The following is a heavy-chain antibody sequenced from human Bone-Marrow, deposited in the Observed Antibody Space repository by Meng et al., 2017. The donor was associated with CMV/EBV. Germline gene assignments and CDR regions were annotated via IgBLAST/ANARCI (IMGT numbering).Heavy chain of an antibody. CDR3: ELFSHYYGMDF. CDR1: RGTFTNYA. CDR2: IIPLLNRA. Sequence: SVKVSCKASRGTFTNYAFNWVRQAPGQGLEWVGGIIPLLNRANYAEKYQGRVTITADESTSTVYMDMSSQRLEDTAIYYWELFSHYYGMDFWGQGTTVTGSS. V-gene: IGHV1-69*10. D-gene: IGHD3-3*01. J-gene: IGHJ6*02.